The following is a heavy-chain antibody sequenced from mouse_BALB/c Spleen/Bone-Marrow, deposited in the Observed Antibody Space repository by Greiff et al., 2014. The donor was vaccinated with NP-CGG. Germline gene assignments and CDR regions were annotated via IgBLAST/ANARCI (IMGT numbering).Heavy chain of an antibody. V-gene: IGHV5-17*02. CDR1: GFTFSSFA. Sequence: DVHLVESGGGLVQPGGSRKLSCAASGFTFSSFAMHWVRQAPEKGLEWVAYISSGSSTIYYADTAMGRFTISRDNPKNTLFLQMTSLRSEDTAMYYCARSGSSSGYFDYWGQGTTLTVSS. CDR2: ISSGSSTI. CDR3: ARSGSSSGYFDY. D-gene: IGHD1-1*01. J-gene: IGHJ2*01.